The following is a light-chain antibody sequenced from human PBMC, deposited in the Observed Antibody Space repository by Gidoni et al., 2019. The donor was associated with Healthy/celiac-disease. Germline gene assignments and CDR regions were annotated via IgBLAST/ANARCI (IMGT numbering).Light chain of an antibody. CDR3: QQSYSTPRT. V-gene: IGKV1-39*01. Sequence: PSSLSAAVGDRVTITCRASQSISSYLNWYQQKPGKAPKLLIYAASSLQSGVPSRFSGSGSGTDFTLTISSLQPEDFATYYCQQSYSTPRTFGQGTKVEIK. CDR2: AAS. J-gene: IGKJ1*01. CDR1: QSISSY.